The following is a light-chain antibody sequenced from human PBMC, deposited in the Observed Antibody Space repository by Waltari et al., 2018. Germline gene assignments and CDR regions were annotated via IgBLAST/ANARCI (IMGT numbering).Light chain of an antibody. CDR2: GAS. CDR3: QQYYSTLVT. Sequence: DIVMTQSPDSLAVSLGERATINCKSSQSVFYSHNSKNYLAWYQQKPGQPPKLLIYGASARESGFPDRFSGSGSGTDFTLTISNLQAADVAVYYCQQYYSTLVTFGGGTKVEIK. CDR1: QSVFYSHNSKNY. V-gene: IGKV4-1*01. J-gene: IGKJ4*01.